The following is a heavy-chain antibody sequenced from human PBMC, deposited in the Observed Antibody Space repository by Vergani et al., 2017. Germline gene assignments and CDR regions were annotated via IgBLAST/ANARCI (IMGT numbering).Heavy chain of an antibody. Sequence: QVQLQESGPGLVKPSETLSLTCTVSGGSISSYYWSWIRQPPGKGLEWIGYIYYSGSTNYNPSLKSRVTISVDTSKNQFPLKLSSVTAADTAVYYCAREVWGNDYYYYYMDVWGKGTTVTVSS. D-gene: IGHD3-16*01. CDR2: IYYSGST. J-gene: IGHJ6*03. V-gene: IGHV4-59*01. CDR1: GGSISSYY. CDR3: AREVWGNDYYYYYMDV.